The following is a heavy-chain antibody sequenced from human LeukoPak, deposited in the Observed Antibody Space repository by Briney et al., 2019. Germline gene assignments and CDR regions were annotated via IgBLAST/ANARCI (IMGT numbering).Heavy chain of an antibody. V-gene: IGHV1-18*01. CDR3: ARAENLPGIAVAGDPLGFDY. J-gene: IGHJ4*02. Sequence: ASVKVSCKASGYTFTSYGISWVRQAPEQGLEWMGWISAYNGNTNDAQKLQGRVTMTTDTSTSTAYMELRSLRSDDTAVYYCARAENLPGIAVAGDPLGFDYWGQGTLVTVSS. CDR1: GYTFTSYG. D-gene: IGHD6-19*01. CDR2: ISAYNGNT.